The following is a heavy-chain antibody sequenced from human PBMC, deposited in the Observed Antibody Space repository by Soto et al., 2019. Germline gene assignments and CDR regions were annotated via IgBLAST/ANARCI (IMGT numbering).Heavy chain of an antibody. J-gene: IGHJ3*02. D-gene: IGHD3-16*01. V-gene: IGHV3-72*01. CDR2: SRNKANDYTT. CDR1: GFPVSDHH. Sequence: EVQLVESGGGLVQPGGSTRLSCATSGFPVSDHHMDWVRQAPGKGLEWVGRSRNKANDYTTEYAASVKGRFSISRDDSKNSMYLQMTSLKAEDTAPYYGGRVGGYRGGFSPFDIWGQGTMVTVSS. CDR3: GRVGGYRGGFSPFDI.